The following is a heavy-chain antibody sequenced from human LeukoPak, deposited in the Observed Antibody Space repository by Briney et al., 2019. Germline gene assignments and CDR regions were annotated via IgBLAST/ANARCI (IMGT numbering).Heavy chain of an antibody. CDR3: AKEGSITMKVVDLYYFDY. J-gene: IGHJ4*02. V-gene: IGHV3-23*01. D-gene: IGHD3-22*01. Sequence: GGSLRLSCAASGFTFSSYAMSWVRQAPGKGLEWVSAISGSGGSTYYTDSVKGRFTISRDNSKNTLYLQMNSLRAEDTAVYYCAKEGSITMKVVDLYYFDYWGQGTLVTVSS. CDR2: ISGSGGST. CDR1: GFTFSSYA.